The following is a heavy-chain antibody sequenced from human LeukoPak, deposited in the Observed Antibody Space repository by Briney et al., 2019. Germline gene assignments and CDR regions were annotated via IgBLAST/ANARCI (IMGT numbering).Heavy chain of an antibody. CDR1: GDSVSSNSAA. Sequence: SQTLSLTCAISGDSVSSNSAAWNWIRQSPSRGLEWLGRTYYRSKWYNDYAVSVKSRITINPDTSKNQFSLQLNSVTPEDTAVYYCAREVGGLLWFGELFNFDYWGQGTLVTVSS. CDR2: TYYRSKWYN. V-gene: IGHV6-1*01. CDR3: AREVGGLLWFGELFNFDY. J-gene: IGHJ4*02. D-gene: IGHD3-10*01.